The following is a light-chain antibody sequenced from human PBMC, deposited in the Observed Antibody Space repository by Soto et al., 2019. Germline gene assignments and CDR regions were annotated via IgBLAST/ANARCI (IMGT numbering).Light chain of an antibody. V-gene: IGLV2-8*01. CDR1: SSDVGGYNY. J-gene: IGLJ1*01. CDR3: SSDAGSSNV. Sequence: QSVLTQPPSASGSPGQSVAISCTGTSSDVGGYNYVSWYQQHPGKAPKLMIYAITKRPSGGPARLSGSKSGNTASLTVSCLQAQDEADYYCSSDAGSSNVFGSPTKVTVL. CDR2: AIT.